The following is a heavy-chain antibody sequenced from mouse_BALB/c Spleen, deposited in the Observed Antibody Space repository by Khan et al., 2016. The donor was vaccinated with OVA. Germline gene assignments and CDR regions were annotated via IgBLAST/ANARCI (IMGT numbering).Heavy chain of an antibody. CDR1: GYTFSDYV. J-gene: IGHJ3*01. Sequence: QVQLKQSGPDLVKPGASVKMSCKASGYTFSDYVVSWVKLKSGQGLEWIGEIYPGSGTTYYNENFKGKATLTADKSSNTAYLHLSSLTSEDSAVXFCARSYDGAWFAYWGQGTLVTVS. V-gene: IGHV1-77*01. CDR3: ARSYDGAWFAY. CDR2: IYPGSGTT. D-gene: IGHD1-1*01.